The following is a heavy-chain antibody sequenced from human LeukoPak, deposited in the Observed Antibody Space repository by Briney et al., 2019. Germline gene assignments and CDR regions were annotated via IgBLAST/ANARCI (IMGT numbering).Heavy chain of an antibody. J-gene: IGHJ4*02. CDR2: FDPEDGET. D-gene: IGHD1-26*01. CDR1: GYTLTELS. CDR3: ATDGDGIVGAIAY. V-gene: IGHV1-24*01. Sequence: ASVKVSCKVSGYTLTELSMHWVRQAPGKGLEWMGGFDPEDGETIYAQKFQGRVTMTEDTSTDTAYVELSSLRSEDTAVYYRATDGDGIVGAIAYWGQGTLVTVSS.